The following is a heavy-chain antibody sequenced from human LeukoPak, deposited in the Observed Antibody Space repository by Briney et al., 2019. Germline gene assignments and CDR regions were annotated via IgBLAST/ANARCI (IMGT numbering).Heavy chain of an antibody. J-gene: IGHJ4*02. CDR3: ARDLQPGMVRGVM. V-gene: IGHV3-33*01. D-gene: IGHD3-10*01. Sequence: PGGSLRLSCAASGFAFSSYGMHWVRQAPGKGLEWVAVIWYDGSNKYYADSVKGRFTISRDNSKNTLYLQMNSLRAEDTAVYYCARDLQPGMVRGVMWGQGTLVTVSS. CDR2: IWYDGSNK. CDR1: GFAFSSYG.